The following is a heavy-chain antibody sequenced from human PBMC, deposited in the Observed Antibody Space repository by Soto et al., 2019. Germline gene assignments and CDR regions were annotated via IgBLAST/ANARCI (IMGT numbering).Heavy chain of an antibody. CDR3: ARHSLYGYFDY. Sequence: SETLSLTCTVSGGSISSYYWSWIRQPPGKGLEWVGYIYYSGSTNYNPSLKSRVTITVETPKNQFSLKVSSVTAADTGVYYCARHSLYGYFDYWGQGTLVTVSS. V-gene: IGHV4-59*08. CDR2: IYYSGST. D-gene: IGHD2-8*01. J-gene: IGHJ4*02. CDR1: GGSISSYY.